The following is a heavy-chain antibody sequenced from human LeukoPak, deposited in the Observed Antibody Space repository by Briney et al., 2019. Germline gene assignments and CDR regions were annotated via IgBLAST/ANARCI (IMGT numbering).Heavy chain of an antibody. CDR2: INSDGSST. CDR1: GFTFSNYW. V-gene: IGHV3-74*01. J-gene: IGHJ5*02. Sequence: GGSLRLSCAASGFTFSNYWMHWVRHAPGKGLAWVSRINSDGSSTSYADCVKGRFTISRDNAKNALYLQMNSLRAEDTAVYYCASGFSDTSGSTWGQGTLVTVSS. CDR3: ASGFSDTSGST. D-gene: IGHD3-22*01.